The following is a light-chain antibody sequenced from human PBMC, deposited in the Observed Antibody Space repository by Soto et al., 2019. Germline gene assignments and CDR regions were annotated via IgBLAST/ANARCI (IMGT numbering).Light chain of an antibody. CDR2: SNN. V-gene: IGLV1-44*01. J-gene: IGLJ3*02. CDR3: AAWDGSLNGWV. CDR1: SSNIASNT. Sequence: QSVLTQPPSASGTPGQRVTISCSGSSSNIASNTVNWYQLLPGTAPKVLIYSNNQRPSGVPDRFSGSKSGTSASLAISGLQSEDEADYYCAAWDGSLNGWVFGGGTKLTVL.